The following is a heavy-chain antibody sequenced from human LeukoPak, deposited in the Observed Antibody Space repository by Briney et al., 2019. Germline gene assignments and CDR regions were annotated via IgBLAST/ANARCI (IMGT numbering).Heavy chain of an antibody. CDR1: GFTLRSYS. CDR3: ARDRGGTGTSFDY. D-gene: IGHD1-1*01. J-gene: IGHJ4*02. CDR2: ISGISSSI. V-gene: IGHV3-48*02. Sequence: GGSLRLSCAASGFTLRSYSMNWVRQAPGKGLEWVSYISGISSSIYYADSVKGRFTMSRDEAKNSLFLQMDSLRDEDTAVYYCARDRGGTGTSFDYWGQGTLVTASS.